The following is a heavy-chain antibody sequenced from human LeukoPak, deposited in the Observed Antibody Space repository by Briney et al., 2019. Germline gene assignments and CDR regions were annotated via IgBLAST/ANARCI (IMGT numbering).Heavy chain of an antibody. V-gene: IGHV1-58*01. Sequence: SVKVSCKASGFTFTSSAVQWVRQARGQRLEWIGWIVVGSGNTNYAQKFQERVTITRDMSTSTAYMELSSLRSEDTAVYYCAAPRRLGYCSGGSCSDGMDVWGQGTTVTVSS. CDR3: AAPRRLGYCSGGSCSDGMDV. CDR1: GFTFTSSA. CDR2: IVVGSGNT. J-gene: IGHJ6*02. D-gene: IGHD2-15*01.